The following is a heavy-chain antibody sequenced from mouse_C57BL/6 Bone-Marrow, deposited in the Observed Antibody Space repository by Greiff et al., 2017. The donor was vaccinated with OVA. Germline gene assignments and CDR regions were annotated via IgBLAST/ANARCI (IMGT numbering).Heavy chain of an antibody. V-gene: IGHV1-85*01. CDR1: GYTFTSYD. J-gene: IGHJ2*01. CDR2: IYPRDGST. D-gene: IGHD1-1*01. CDR3: ARRSFITTVPFDY. Sequence: VKLQQSGPELVKPGASVKLSCKASGYTFTSYDINWVKQRPGQGLEWIGWIYPRDGSTKYNEKFKGKATLTVDTSSSTAYMELHSLPSEDSAVYVCARRSFITTVPFDYWGQGTTLTVSS.